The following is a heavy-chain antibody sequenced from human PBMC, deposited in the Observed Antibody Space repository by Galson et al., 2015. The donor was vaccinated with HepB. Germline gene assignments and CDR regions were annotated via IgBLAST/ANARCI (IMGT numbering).Heavy chain of an antibody. Sequence: GFTFSSYAMTWVRQAPGKGLEWVSSISGGGSNTYYADSVKGRFTISRDNSKDTLYLQMNTLRAEDTAVYYCARRRVAPAALYNYGMDVWGQGTTVTVSS. CDR1: GFTFSSYA. D-gene: IGHD2-2*01. CDR3: ARRRVAPAALYNYGMDV. V-gene: IGHV3-23*01. J-gene: IGHJ6*02. CDR2: ISGGGSNT.